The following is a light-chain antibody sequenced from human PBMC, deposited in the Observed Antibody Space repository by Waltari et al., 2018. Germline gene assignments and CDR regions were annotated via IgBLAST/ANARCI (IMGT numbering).Light chain of an antibody. V-gene: IGKV4-1*01. CDR2: WAS. J-gene: IGKJ1*01. CDR1: QTVLYRDNNKNY. Sequence: DIVMTQSPDSLAVSLGERATINCKSIQTVLYRDNNKNYLTWYQHKPGQPPKLLFSWASIRESGVPDRLSASGSGTDFTLTISSLQAEDVAVYYCHQHYTTPWTFGQGTKVEIK. CDR3: HQHYTTPWT.